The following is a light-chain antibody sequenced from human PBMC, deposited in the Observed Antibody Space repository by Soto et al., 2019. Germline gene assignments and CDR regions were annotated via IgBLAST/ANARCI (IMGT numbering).Light chain of an antibody. CDR2: DND. J-gene: IGLJ2*01. Sequence: QSVLTQPPSVSAAPGQKVTISCSGSTSNIGIGNNYVSWYQQLPGTAPRLLIYDNDKRPSGIPDRFSGSKSGTSATLGITGLQTGDEADYYCGTWDSSLSAVVFGGGTKVTVL. V-gene: IGLV1-51*01. CDR1: TSNIGIGNNY. CDR3: GTWDSSLSAVV.